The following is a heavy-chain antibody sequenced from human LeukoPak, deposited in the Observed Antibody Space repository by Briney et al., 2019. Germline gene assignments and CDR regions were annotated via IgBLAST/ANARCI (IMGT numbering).Heavy chain of an antibody. CDR1: GGTFSSYA. CDR3: ARDLRIAARRDYYYYMDV. V-gene: IGHV1-69*05. Sequence: EASVKVSCKASGGTFSSYAISWVRQAPGQGLEWMGGIIPIFGTANYAQKFQGRVTITTDESTSTAYMELNSLRSEDTAVYYCARDLRIAARRDYYYYMDVWGKGTTVTVSS. J-gene: IGHJ6*03. CDR2: IIPIFGTA. D-gene: IGHD6-6*01.